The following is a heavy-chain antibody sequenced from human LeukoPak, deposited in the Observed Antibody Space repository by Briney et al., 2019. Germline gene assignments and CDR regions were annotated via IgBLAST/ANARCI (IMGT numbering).Heavy chain of an antibody. J-gene: IGHJ4*02. CDR1: GFTFNLYW. CDR2: IKQDGTET. CDR3: AREVLGTTSGFDY. D-gene: IGHD1-1*01. Sequence: GGSLRLSCAASGFTFNLYWMSWVRQAPGKGLEWVAHIKQDGTETYSLASVKGRFTISRDNAKDLLYLQMNSLRAEDTAMYYCAREVLGTTSGFDYWGQGNMVTVSS. V-gene: IGHV3-7*01.